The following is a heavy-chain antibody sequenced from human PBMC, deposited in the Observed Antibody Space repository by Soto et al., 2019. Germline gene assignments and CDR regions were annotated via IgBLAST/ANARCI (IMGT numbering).Heavy chain of an antibody. CDR1: GFSLTTSGVG. CDR2: IYWDDDK. Sequence: QITLKESGPPVVKPTETLTLTCTFSGFSLTTSGVGVGWVRQSPGKAPEWLALIYWDDDKRYSTSLNSRLIITKDTSKLQVVLTMANVDPADTATYYCAHRVLRTVFGLVTTTAIYFDFWGPGTPVVVSS. CDR3: AHRVLRTVFGLVTTTAIYFDF. J-gene: IGHJ4*02. D-gene: IGHD3-3*01. V-gene: IGHV2-5*02.